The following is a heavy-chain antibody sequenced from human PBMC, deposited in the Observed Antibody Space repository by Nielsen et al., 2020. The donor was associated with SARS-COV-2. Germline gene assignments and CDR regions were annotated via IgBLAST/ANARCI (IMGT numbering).Heavy chain of an antibody. Sequence: WVRQAPGQGLEWMGWINPNSGGTNYAQKFQGRVTMTRDTSISTAYMELSRLRSDDTAVYYCARDGWELPFDYWGQGTLVTVSS. CDR2: INPNSGGT. J-gene: IGHJ4*02. D-gene: IGHD1-26*01. V-gene: IGHV1-2*02. CDR3: ARDGWELPFDY.